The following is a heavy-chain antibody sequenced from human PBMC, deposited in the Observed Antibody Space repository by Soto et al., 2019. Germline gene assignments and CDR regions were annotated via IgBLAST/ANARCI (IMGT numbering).Heavy chain of an antibody. CDR1: GFTFTSSA. D-gene: IGHD3-9*01. Sequence: ASVKVSCKASGFTFTSSAVQWVRQARGQRLEWIGWIVVGSGNTNYAQKFQERVTITRDMSTSTAYMELSSLRSEDTAVYYCAAVGPDISGYYYYGMDVWGQGTTVTVSS. J-gene: IGHJ6*02. CDR3: AAVGPDISGYYYYGMDV. CDR2: IVVGSGNT. V-gene: IGHV1-58*01.